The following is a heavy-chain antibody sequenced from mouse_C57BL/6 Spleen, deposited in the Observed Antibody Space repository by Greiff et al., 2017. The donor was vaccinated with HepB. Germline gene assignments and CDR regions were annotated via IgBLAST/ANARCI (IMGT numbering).Heavy chain of an antibody. D-gene: IGHD2-3*01. CDR2: ISSGSSTI. J-gene: IGHJ1*03. CDR3: ARRDGYYWYFDV. V-gene: IGHV5-17*01. CDR1: GFTFSDYG. Sequence: EVKLMESGGGLVKPGGSLKLSCAASGFTFSDYGMHWVRQAPEKGLEWVAYISSGSSTIYYADTVKGRFTISRDNAKNTQFLQMTSLRSEDTAMYYCARRDGYYWYFDVWGTGTTVTVSS.